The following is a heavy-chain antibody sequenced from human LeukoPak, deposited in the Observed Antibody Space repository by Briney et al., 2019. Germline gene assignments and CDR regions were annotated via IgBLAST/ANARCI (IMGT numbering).Heavy chain of an antibody. CDR3: ASAGEGGSPDAFDI. Sequence: SVKVSCKASGGTFSSYAISWVRQAPGQGLEWMGGIIPIFGTANYAQKFQGRVTITADESTSTAYMELSSLRSEDTAAYYCASAGEGGSPDAFDIWGQGTMVTVSS. V-gene: IGHV1-69*13. CDR1: GGTFSSYA. J-gene: IGHJ3*02. CDR2: IIPIFGTA. D-gene: IGHD7-27*01.